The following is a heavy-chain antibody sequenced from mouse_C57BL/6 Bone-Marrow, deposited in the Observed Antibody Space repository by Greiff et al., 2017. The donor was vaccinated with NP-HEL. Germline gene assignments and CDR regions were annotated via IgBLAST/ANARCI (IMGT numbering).Heavy chain of an antibody. CDR3: AREVGSSGSWFAY. CDR1: GYTFTDYY. J-gene: IGHJ3*01. D-gene: IGHD1-1*01. V-gene: IGHV1-75*01. CDR2: IFPGSGST. Sequence: VQLQQSGPELVKPGASVKISCKASGYTFTDYYINWVKQRPGQGLEWIGWIFPGSGSTYYNEKFKGKATLSVDKSSSTAYMLLSSLTSEDSAVYFCAREVGSSGSWFAYWGQGTLVTVSA.